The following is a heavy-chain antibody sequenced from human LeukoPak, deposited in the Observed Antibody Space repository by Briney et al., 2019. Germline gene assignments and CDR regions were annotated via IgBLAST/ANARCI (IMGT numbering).Heavy chain of an antibody. Sequence: GGSLRLSCAASGFTFSSYGMHWVRQAPGKGLEWVAVISYDGSNKYYADSVKGRFTISRDNSKNTLYLQMNSLRAEDTAVYYCARDVAENFLTGYNYGMDVWGQGTTVTVSS. D-gene: IGHD3/OR15-3a*01. CDR3: ARDVAENFLTGYNYGMDV. CDR1: GFTFSSYG. J-gene: IGHJ6*02. CDR2: ISYDGSNK. V-gene: IGHV3-30*19.